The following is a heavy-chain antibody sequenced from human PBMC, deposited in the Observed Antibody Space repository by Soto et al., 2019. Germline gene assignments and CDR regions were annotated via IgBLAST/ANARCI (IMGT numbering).Heavy chain of an antibody. CDR2: ISSSGSTI. Sequence: GGSLRLSCVVSGFPFSTSNMNWVRQAPGKGLEWVSYISSSGSTIYYADSVRGRFTISRDNAKNSLYLQMNSLRAEDTAVYYCARDRRRYSPDYWGQGTLVTVSS. D-gene: IGHD5-18*01. V-gene: IGHV3-48*04. J-gene: IGHJ4*02. CDR1: GFPFSTSN. CDR3: ARDRRRYSPDY.